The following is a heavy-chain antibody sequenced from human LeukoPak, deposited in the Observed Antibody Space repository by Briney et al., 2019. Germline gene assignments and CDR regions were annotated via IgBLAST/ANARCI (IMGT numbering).Heavy chain of an antibody. Sequence: SETLSLTCTVSGGSINNYYWSWLRQPPGKGLEWIGYIYYSGSTNYNPSLKSRVTISVDTSKNQFSLKLSSVTAADTAVYYCARARYPMTTDFDYWGQGTLVTVSS. CDR1: GGSINNYY. V-gene: IGHV4-59*01. D-gene: IGHD4-17*01. CDR3: ARARYPMTTDFDY. CDR2: IYYSGST. J-gene: IGHJ4*02.